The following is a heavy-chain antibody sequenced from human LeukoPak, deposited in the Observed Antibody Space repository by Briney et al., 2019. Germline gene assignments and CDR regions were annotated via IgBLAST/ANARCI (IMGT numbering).Heavy chain of an antibody. D-gene: IGHD3-10*01. CDR3: ARGEKYYYGSGSYPDAFDI. V-gene: IGHV3-48*01. CDR2: ISSSSSTI. Sequence: GGSLRLSCVASRFTFSNYWMTWVRQAPGKGLEWVSYISSSSSTIYYADSVKGRFTISRDNAKNSLYLQMNSLRAEDTAVYYCARGEKYYYGSGSYPDAFDIWGQGTMVTVSS. J-gene: IGHJ3*02. CDR1: RFTFSNYW.